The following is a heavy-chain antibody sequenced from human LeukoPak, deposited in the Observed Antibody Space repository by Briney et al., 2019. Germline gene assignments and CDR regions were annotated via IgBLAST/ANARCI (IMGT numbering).Heavy chain of an antibody. CDR1: GFTFSSYS. D-gene: IGHD2-2*01. Sequence: GGSLRLSCAASGFTFSSYSMNWVRQAPGKGLEWVSYISSSTTIYYADSVKGRFTISRDNAKNSLYLQMNSLRAEDTAVYYCASSRYCSSTSCYWGQGTLVTVSS. CDR2: ISSSTTI. J-gene: IGHJ4*02. V-gene: IGHV3-48*04. CDR3: ASSRYCSSTSCY.